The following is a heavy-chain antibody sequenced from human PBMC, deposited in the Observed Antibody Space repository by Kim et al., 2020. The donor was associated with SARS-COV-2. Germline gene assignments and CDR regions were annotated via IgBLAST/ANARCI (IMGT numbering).Heavy chain of an antibody. CDR1: GFTFTNYA. CDR2: IWTTGGNT. D-gene: IGHD3-3*01. J-gene: IGHJ4*02. CDR3: ARSGSPDY. V-gene: IGHV3-23*01. Sequence: GGSLRLSCAASGFTFTNYAMTWVRQALGKGLEWVSTIWTTGGNTYYADSVKGRFTISRDNSKNTVCLQMSSLRDGDTAAYYCARSGSPDYWAPGTSVTVS.